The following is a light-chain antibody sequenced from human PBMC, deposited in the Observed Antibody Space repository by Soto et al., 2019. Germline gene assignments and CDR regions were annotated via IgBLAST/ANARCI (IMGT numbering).Light chain of an antibody. Sequence: EILMTQSPATLSLSPGERVTLSCRASQSLTSNLAWYQQKPGQTPRLLIYGASNRATGIPDRFSGSGSGTDFTLTISRLEPEDFAVYYCQQYGSSGTFGQGTKVDI. CDR1: QSLTSN. CDR2: GAS. CDR3: QQYGSSGT. J-gene: IGKJ1*01. V-gene: IGKV3-20*01.